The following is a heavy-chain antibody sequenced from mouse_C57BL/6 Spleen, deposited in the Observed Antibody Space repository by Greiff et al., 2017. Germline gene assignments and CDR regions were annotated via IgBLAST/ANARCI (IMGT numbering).Heavy chain of an antibody. CDR3: ARPSRVYYAMDY. J-gene: IGHJ4*01. Sequence: EVQLQESGGGLVKPGGSLKLSCAASGFTFSDYGMHWVRQAPEKGLEWVAYISSGSSTIYYADTVKGRFTISRDNAKNTLFLQMTSLRSEDTAMYYCARPSRVYYAMDYWGQGTSVTVSS. V-gene: IGHV5-17*01. CDR1: GFTFSDYG. CDR2: ISSGSSTI.